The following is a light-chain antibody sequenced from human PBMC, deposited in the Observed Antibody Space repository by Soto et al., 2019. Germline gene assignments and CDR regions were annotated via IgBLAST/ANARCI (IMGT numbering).Light chain of an antibody. CDR3: QQYGSSPRK. J-gene: IGKJ1*01. CDR2: GAS. V-gene: IGKV3-20*01. CDR1: QSISSSY. Sequence: EIVLTQSPGTLSLSPGERATLSCRASQSISSSYLAWYQQRPGQAPRPLIYGASSRATGITDRFSGSGSGTDFTLTIRRLEPEDFAVYFCQQYGSSPRKFGQGTKVEVK.